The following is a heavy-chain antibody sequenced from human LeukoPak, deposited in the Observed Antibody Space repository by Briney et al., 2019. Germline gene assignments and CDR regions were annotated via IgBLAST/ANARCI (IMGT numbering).Heavy chain of an antibody. V-gene: IGHV3-7*01. CDR1: GFTFSSYW. CDR2: TKPDGSQK. Sequence: GVSLRLSCAASGFTFSSYWMSWVRQAPGKGLEWVANTKPDGSQKYYVDSVKGRFTISRDNAKNSLHLQMNSLRVEDTAVYYCARSSTGFHYWGLGTLVTVSS. J-gene: IGHJ4*02. CDR3: ARSSTGFHY.